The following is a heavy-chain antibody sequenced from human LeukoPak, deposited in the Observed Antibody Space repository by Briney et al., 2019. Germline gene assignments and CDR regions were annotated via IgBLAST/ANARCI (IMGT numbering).Heavy chain of an antibody. Sequence: PSETLSLTCTVSGDSFSRNTYSWGWIRQPPGKGLERIGSIYYTGRTFYNPSLKSRVTISVDTSKKQFSLKLSSVTAADTAVYYCARVFGLRIGATGYFDYWGQGTLVTVSS. CDR3: ARVFGLRIGATGYFDY. CDR1: GDSFSRNTYS. D-gene: IGHD1-26*01. CDR2: IYYTGRT. J-gene: IGHJ4*02. V-gene: IGHV4-39*07.